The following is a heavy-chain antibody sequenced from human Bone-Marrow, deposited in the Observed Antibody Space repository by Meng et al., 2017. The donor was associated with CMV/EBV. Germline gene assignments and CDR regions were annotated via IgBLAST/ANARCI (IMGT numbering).Heavy chain of an antibody. Sequence: GESLKISCEASGFSFNTYWMSWVRQAPGKGLEWVANIKHDGSERYYVDSVKGRFTISRDNSKNTLYLQMKSLRAEDTAVYYCAKASTDTARGDYWGQGTLVTVSS. D-gene: IGHD5-18*01. CDR2: IKHDGSER. CDR3: AKASTDTARGDY. V-gene: IGHV3-7*03. CDR1: GFSFNTYW. J-gene: IGHJ4*02.